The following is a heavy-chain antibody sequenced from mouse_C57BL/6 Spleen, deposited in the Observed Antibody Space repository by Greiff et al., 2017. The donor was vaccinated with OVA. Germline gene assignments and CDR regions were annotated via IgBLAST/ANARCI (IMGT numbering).Heavy chain of an antibody. CDR2: ISSGGSYT. D-gene: IGHD1-1*01. Sequence: EVNLVESGGDLVKPGGSLKLSCAASGFTFSSYGMSWVRQTPDKRLEWVATISSGGSYTYYPDSVKGRFTISRDNAKNTLYLQMSSLKSEDTAMYYCARHGVTTVVAHYFDYWGQGTTLTVSS. J-gene: IGHJ2*01. CDR1: GFTFSSYG. V-gene: IGHV5-6*01. CDR3: ARHGVTTVVAHYFDY.